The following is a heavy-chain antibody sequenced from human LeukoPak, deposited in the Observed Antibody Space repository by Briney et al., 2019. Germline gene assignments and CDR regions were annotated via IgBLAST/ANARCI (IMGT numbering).Heavy chain of an antibody. J-gene: IGHJ2*01. CDR3: AREPGWDYWYFDL. Sequence: SETLSLTCAVSGGSIGSCKWSWIRQPAGKGLEWIGLINTSGSTNYNPSLKSRVTMSVDTSKNQFSLKLHSVTAADTAVYYCAREPGWDYWYFDLWGRGTLVTVSS. V-gene: IGHV4-4*07. CDR2: INTSGST. D-gene: IGHD1-26*01. CDR1: GGSIGSCK.